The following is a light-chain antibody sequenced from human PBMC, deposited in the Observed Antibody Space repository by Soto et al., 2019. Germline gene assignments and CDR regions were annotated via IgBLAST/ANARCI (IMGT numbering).Light chain of an antibody. V-gene: IGKV3-20*01. CDR3: LQYGDSFPWT. CDR2: GAL. Sequence: EIVLTQSQGTLSLSPGERVSLSCRAIQSVSKSFVAWYQQKPGQAPRLLIYGALSRATGIPDRFSGSGYRTDFTLTISRLEPEDFAVYYCLQYGDSFPWTFGQGTKVDI. CDR1: QSVSKSF. J-gene: IGKJ1*01.